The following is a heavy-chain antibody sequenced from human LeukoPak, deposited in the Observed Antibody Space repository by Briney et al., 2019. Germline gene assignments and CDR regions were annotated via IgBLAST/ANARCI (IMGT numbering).Heavy chain of an antibody. J-gene: IGHJ3*02. CDR1: GFTVSSNY. CDR3: ARVYIDAFDI. Sequence: GGSLRLSCAASGFTVSSNYMSWVRQAPGKGLEWVSVLYSGGNTYYADSVKGRFTISRDNSKNTLYLQMNSLRAEDTAVYYCARVYIDAFDIWGQGTMVTVSS. V-gene: IGHV3-53*01. CDR2: LYSGGNT.